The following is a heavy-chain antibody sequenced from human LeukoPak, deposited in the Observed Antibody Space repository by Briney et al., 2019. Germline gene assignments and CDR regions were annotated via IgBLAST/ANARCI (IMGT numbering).Heavy chain of an antibody. CDR2: FFQSART. D-gene: IGHD3-10*02. V-gene: IGHV4-38-2*02. Sequence: SETLSPTCPISGHSPTRSYYWACFRQSPGKGLEWIATFFQSARTFYNVSLESRVTMSFDTSKSQCSLNLTSVTAADTAVYYCAGVLSVPYLLDSWGRGTQVTVSS. CDR1: GHSPTRSYY. CDR3: AGVLSVPYLLDS. J-gene: IGHJ4*02.